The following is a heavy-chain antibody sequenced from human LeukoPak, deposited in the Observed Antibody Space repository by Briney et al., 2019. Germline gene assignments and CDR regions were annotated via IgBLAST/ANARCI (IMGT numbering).Heavy chain of an antibody. J-gene: IGHJ4*02. CDR1: GGSISSYY. Sequence: SETLSLTCTVSGGSISSYYWSWIRQPPGKGLEWIGYIYYSGSTNYNPSLKSRVTISVDTSKNQFSLKLSSVTAADTAVYYCARGRDIVATTDFDYWGQGALVTVSP. V-gene: IGHV4-59*01. CDR3: ARGRDIVATTDFDY. D-gene: IGHD5-12*01. CDR2: IYYSGST.